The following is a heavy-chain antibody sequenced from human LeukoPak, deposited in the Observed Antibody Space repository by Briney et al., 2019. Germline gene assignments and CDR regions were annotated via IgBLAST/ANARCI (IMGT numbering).Heavy chain of an antibody. CDR1: GFTFSSYA. D-gene: IGHD3-22*01. J-gene: IGHJ4*02. CDR2: ITGSGGDT. CDR3: AKDPYVGGGYHFDS. V-gene: IGHV3-23*01. Sequence: GGSLRLSCAASGFTFSSYAMNWARQAPGKGLEWVSTITGSGGDTYYADSVKGRFTISRDNSKNALYLQMNSLRAEDTAIYYCAKDPYVGGGYHFDSWGQGSLVTVSS.